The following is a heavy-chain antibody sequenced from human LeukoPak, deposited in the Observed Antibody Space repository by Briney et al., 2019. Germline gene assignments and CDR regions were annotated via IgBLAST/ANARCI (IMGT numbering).Heavy chain of an antibody. CDR3: ARALYSSGCSDY. Sequence: GGSLRLSCAASGFIFNTYSMNWVRQAPGKGLEWVSYISSSKSTIYYADSVKGRFTISRDNAKNSLYLQMNSLRAEDTAVYYCARALYSSGCSDYWGRGTLVTVSS. J-gene: IGHJ2*01. D-gene: IGHD6-19*01. V-gene: IGHV3-48*04. CDR2: ISSSKSTI. CDR1: GFIFNTYS.